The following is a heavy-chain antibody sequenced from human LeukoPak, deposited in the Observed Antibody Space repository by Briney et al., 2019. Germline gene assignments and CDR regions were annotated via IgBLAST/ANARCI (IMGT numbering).Heavy chain of an antibody. Sequence: GGSLRLSCAASGFTFNSYTMSWVRQAPGKGLEWVSSINTRSSNIYYADSMKGRFTVSRDNTKNSLYLQMNSLRAEDTAVYFCAKESGHCGADCLALNDYWGQGTLVTVSS. CDR3: AKESGHCGADCLALNDY. CDR1: GFTFNSYT. D-gene: IGHD2-21*02. CDR2: INTRSSNI. J-gene: IGHJ4*02. V-gene: IGHV3-21*01.